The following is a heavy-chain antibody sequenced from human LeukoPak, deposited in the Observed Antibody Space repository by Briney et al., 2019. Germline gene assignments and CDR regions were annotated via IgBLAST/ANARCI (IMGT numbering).Heavy chain of an antibody. D-gene: IGHD1-26*01. Sequence: GASVKVSCKASGYTFTGYYMHWVRQAPGQGPEWMGWIDPNSGGTNYAQKFQGRVTMTRDTSISTAYMELSRLRSDDTAVYYCAGSWSNDAFDIWGQGTMVTVSS. J-gene: IGHJ3*02. CDR3: AGSWSNDAFDI. CDR2: IDPNSGGT. CDR1: GYTFTGYY. V-gene: IGHV1-2*02.